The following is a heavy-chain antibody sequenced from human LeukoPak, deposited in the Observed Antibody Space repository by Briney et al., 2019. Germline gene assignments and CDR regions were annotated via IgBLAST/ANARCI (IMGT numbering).Heavy chain of an antibody. Sequence: GGSLRLSCAASGFTVSSNYMSWVRQAPGKWLEWVSVIYSGGSTYYADSVKGRFTISRDNSKNTLYLQMNSLRAEDTAVYYCAVLPAAKRGRWFDPWGQGTLVTVSS. J-gene: IGHJ5*02. CDR3: AVLPAAKRGRWFDP. CDR2: IYSGGST. V-gene: IGHV3-53*01. D-gene: IGHD2-2*01. CDR1: GFTVSSNY.